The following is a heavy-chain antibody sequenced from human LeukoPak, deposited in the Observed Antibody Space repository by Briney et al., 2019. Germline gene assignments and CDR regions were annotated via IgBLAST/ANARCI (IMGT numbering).Heavy chain of an antibody. CDR3: ARSARLMKGVVEVTALDD. Sequence: GWSLRLSCEDCGFTFRSYEMDWVRQAPGKGLEWIAYLSSRGSAFSYADSVKGRFTIARDNAKNSVYVEMNSLRAGDTAVYYCARSARLMKGVVEVTALDDWGQGTLVTVSS. CDR1: GFTFRSYE. J-gene: IGHJ4*02. D-gene: IGHD3-3*01. CDR2: LSSRGSAF. V-gene: IGHV3-48*03.